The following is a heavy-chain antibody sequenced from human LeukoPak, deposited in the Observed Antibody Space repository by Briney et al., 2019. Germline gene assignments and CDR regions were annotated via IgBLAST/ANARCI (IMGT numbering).Heavy chain of an antibody. CDR2: IYYSGST. D-gene: IGHD4-17*01. CDR3: ARRRGDYRGKPFDY. J-gene: IGHJ4*02. Sequence: SETLSLTCTVSGGSISSYYWCWIRQPPGKGLEWIGYIYYSGSTNYNPSLKSRVTISVDTSKNQFSLKLSSVTAADTAVYYCARRRGDYRGKPFDYWGQGTLVTVSS. CDR1: GGSISSYY. V-gene: IGHV4-59*01.